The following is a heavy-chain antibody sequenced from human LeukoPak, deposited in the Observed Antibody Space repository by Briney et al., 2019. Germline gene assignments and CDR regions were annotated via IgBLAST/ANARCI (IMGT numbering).Heavy chain of an antibody. V-gene: IGHV4-59*01. CDR3: ARESITMVRGVIANYYYYYMDV. CDR1: GGSISSYY. CDR2: IYYSGST. J-gene: IGHJ6*03. D-gene: IGHD3-10*01. Sequence: SETLSLTCTVSGGSISSYYWSWIRQPPGKGLEWIGYIYYSGSTNYNPSLKSRVTISVDTSKNQFSLKLSSVTAADTAVYYCARESITMVRGVIANYYYYYMDVWGKGTTVTISS.